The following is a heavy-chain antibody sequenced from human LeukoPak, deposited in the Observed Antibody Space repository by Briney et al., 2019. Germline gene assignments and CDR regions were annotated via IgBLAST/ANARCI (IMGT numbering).Heavy chain of an antibody. V-gene: IGHV3-23*01. CDR1: GFAFSSYA. CDR2: ISGSGGST. J-gene: IGHJ6*03. CDR3: SKGLPFQYYYDSSGYYYTPQGYYYYMDV. Sequence: GGSLRLSCAASGFAFSSYAMSWVRQAPGKGLEWVSAISGSGGSTYYADSVKGRFTISRDNSKKTLYLQMNSLRAEDTALYYCSKGLPFQYYYDSSGYYYTPQGYYYYMDVWGKGTTVTISS. D-gene: IGHD3-22*01.